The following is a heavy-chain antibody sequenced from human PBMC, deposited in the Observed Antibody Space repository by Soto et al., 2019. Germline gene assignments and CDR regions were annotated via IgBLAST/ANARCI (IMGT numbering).Heavy chain of an antibody. CDR3: ARSPRSSPYFDY. CDR1: GYTFSNFW. Sequence: PGETLKISCRCSGYTFSNFWIAWVRHLPGKVLEWMGIIYPGDHETRYSPSFHGKVTISADKSINTAYLQWSSLEASDSAFYYCARSPRSSPYFDYWGQGXLVTVYS. J-gene: IGHJ4*02. D-gene: IGHD6-13*01. V-gene: IGHV5-51*01. CDR2: IYPGDHET.